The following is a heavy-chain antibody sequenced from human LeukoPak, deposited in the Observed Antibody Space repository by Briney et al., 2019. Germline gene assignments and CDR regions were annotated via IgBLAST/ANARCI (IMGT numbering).Heavy chain of an antibody. CDR3: ARNERTGGSLDY. Sequence: GGSLRLSCAASGFTFSSYEMNWVRQAPGKGLEWVSYISGSGSATYYSDSVKGRFTIPGDNAKNSVYLQMNSLRAEDTAVYYCARNERTGGSLDYWGQGTLVTVSS. V-gene: IGHV3-48*03. J-gene: IGHJ4*02. CDR1: GFTFSSYE. CDR2: ISGSGSAT. D-gene: IGHD7-27*01.